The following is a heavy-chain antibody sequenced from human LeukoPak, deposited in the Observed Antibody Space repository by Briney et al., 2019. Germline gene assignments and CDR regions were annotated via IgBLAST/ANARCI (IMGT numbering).Heavy chain of an antibody. Sequence: GESLRISCKGSGYNFTNYWISWVRQMPGKGLEWMGTIDHRDSYNNYSPSFQGHVTISADKSISTAYLQWSSLKASDTAMYYCARAYSRSRFDYWGQGTLVTVSS. CDR3: ARAYSRSRFDY. CDR2: IDHRDSYN. CDR1: GYNFTNYW. D-gene: IGHD6-6*01. J-gene: IGHJ4*02. V-gene: IGHV5-10-1*01.